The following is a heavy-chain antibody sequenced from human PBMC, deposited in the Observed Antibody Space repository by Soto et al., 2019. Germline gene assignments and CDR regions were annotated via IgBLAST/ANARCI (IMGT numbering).Heavy chain of an antibody. CDR1: GFTFSSYS. CDR2: ISSSSSTI. Sequence: GGSLRLSCAASGFTFSSYSMNWVRQAPGKGLEWVSYISSSSSTIYYADSVKGRFTISRDNAKNSLYMQMSSLRAEDTAVYYCVRPRDSGGPPNVFTYRAQGTSVPVSS. D-gene: IGHD2-15*01. CDR3: VRPRDSGGPPNVFTY. J-gene: IGHJ4*02. V-gene: IGHV3-48*01.